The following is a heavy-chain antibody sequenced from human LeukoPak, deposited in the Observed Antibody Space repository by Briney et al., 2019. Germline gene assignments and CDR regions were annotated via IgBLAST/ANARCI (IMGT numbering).Heavy chain of an antibody. J-gene: IGHJ4*02. CDR1: SDSLSSGSYY. Sequence: SGTLSLTCTVSSDSLSSGSYYWGWIRQPPGKGLEWIGSIYYSGSTSYNPSLKSRVTISVDTSKNQFSLKLSSVTAADTAVYYCARGGRGTESAYYYFDYWGQGTLVTVSS. V-gene: IGHV4-39*01. CDR2: IYYSGST. CDR3: ARGGRGTESAYYYFDY. D-gene: IGHD2-21*01.